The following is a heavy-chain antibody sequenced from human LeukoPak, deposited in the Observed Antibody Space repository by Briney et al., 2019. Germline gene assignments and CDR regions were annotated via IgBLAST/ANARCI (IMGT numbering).Heavy chain of an antibody. CDR1: GFTFSSYE. Sequence: GGSLRLSCAASGFTFSSYEMNWVRQAPGKGLEWVSYISSSGSTIYYADSVKGRFTISRDNAKNSLYLQMNSLRAEDTAVYYCARDGAPSYYYGSGSYNLFDYWGQGTLVTVSS. CDR3: ARDGAPSYYYGSGSYNLFDY. D-gene: IGHD3-10*01. CDR2: ISSSGSTI. V-gene: IGHV3-48*03. J-gene: IGHJ4*02.